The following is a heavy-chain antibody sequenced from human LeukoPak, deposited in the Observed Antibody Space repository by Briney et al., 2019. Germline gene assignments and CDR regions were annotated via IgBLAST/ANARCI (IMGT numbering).Heavy chain of an antibody. CDR3: ARGKWLLPGSSLYYGMDV. CDR2: ISGSGGST. Sequence: PGGSLRLSCAASGFTFSSYAMSWVRQAPGKGLEWVSAISGSGGSTYYADSVKGRFTISRDNSKNTLYLQMNSLRAEDTAVYYCARGKWLLPGSSLYYGMDVWGQGTTVTVSS. D-gene: IGHD3-22*01. V-gene: IGHV3-23*01. J-gene: IGHJ6*02. CDR1: GFTFSSYA.